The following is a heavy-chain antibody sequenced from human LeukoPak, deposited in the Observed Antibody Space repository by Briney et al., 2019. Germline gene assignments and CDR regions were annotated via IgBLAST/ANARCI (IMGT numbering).Heavy chain of an antibody. CDR3: ARTIGGLLYSVAFDI. Sequence: PSETLSLTCAVSGYSISSSNWWGWIRQPPGKGLEWIGYIYYSGSTYYNPSLKSRVTMSVDTSKNQFSLKLSSVTAVDTAVYYCARTIGGLLYSVAFDIWGQGTMVTVSS. CDR2: IYYSGST. D-gene: IGHD2-8*01. V-gene: IGHV4-28*01. J-gene: IGHJ3*02. CDR1: GYSISSSNW.